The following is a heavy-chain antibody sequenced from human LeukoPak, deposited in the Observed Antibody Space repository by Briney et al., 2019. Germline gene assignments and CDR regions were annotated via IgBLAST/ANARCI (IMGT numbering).Heavy chain of an antibody. V-gene: IGHV4-34*01. CDR1: GGSFSGYY. CDR2: INHSGST. CDR3: ARGSRFYMDV. Sequence: TSETLSLTCAVYGGSFSGYYWSWIRQPPGKGLEWIGEINHSGSTNYNPSLKSRVTISVDTSKNQSSLKLSSVTAADTAVYYCARGSRFYMDVWGKGTTVTVSS. J-gene: IGHJ6*03.